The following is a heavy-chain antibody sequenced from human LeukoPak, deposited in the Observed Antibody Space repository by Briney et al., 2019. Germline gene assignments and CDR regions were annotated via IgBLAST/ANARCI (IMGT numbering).Heavy chain of an antibody. CDR2: ISYDGSNK. V-gene: IGHV3-30*18. CDR3: AKVGGDYGDYGDFDY. D-gene: IGHD4-17*01. CDR1: GFTFSSYS. J-gene: IGHJ4*02. Sequence: PGGSLRLSCAASGFTFSSYSMNWVRQAPGKGLEWVALISYDGSNKYYADSVKGRFTISRDNSKNTLYLQMNSLRAEDTAVYYCAKVGGDYGDYGDFDYWGQGTLVTVSS.